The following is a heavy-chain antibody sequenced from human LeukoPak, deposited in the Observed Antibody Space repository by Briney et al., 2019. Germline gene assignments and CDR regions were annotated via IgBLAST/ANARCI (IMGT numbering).Heavy chain of an antibody. CDR1: GGTFSDST. V-gene: IGHV1-69*05. Sequence: SVKISCKVSGGTFSDSTLSWVRQVPGQGLEWMGGIISISGSPNYAQRFQGRVTFTTDEFTSTAYMELRSLTSEDTAVYYCAGDFQAARLHMFEFWGQGSLVTVSS. CDR3: AGDFQAARLHMFEF. J-gene: IGHJ4*02. D-gene: IGHD6-6*01. CDR2: IISISGSP.